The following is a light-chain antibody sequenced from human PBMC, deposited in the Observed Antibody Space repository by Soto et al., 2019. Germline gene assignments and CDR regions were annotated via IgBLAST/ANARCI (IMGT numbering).Light chain of an antibody. CDR3: QQRHMWPIT. J-gene: IGKJ5*01. CDR1: QSFRGL. V-gene: IGKV3-11*01. Sequence: EVVLTQSPVTLSLSPGXRAXXXXRASQSFRGLLAWYQQKPGQAPRLLIYDAYNRATGIPPRFSGSGSGTDFTLTISSLEPEDSAVYYCQQRHMWPITFGQGTRLEI. CDR2: DAY.